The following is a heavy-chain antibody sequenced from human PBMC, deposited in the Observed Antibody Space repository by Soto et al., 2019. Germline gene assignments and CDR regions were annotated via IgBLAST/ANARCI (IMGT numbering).Heavy chain of an antibody. J-gene: IGHJ4*02. CDR1: GYSFSSFG. Sequence: EASVKVSCKASGYSFSSFGISWVRQAPGQGLEWVGWVSVPSGDTSSAQNFQGRVTVTTDTSTSTAYMEVGSLRSEDTAVYYCARDPPPRYDSSGYYSTHPSSSWGQGTLVTVSS. V-gene: IGHV1-18*01. CDR3: ARDPPPRYDSSGYYSTHPSSS. D-gene: IGHD3-22*01. CDR2: VSVPSGDT.